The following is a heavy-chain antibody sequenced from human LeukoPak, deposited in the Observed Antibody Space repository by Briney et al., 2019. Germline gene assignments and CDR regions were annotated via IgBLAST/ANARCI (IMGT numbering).Heavy chain of an antibody. J-gene: IGHJ6*03. Sequence: GGSLRLSCAGSGFTFSSYCMSWVCQAPGKGLEWVADIKQDGSDKYYVDSVKGRFTISRDNAKNSLYLQMNSLRAEDPAVYYCARMGSPIYGDYSLPTYYMDVWGKGTTVPVSS. V-gene: IGHV3-7*01. D-gene: IGHD4-17*01. CDR2: IKQDGSDK. CDR1: GFTFSSYC. CDR3: ARMGSPIYGDYSLPTYYMDV.